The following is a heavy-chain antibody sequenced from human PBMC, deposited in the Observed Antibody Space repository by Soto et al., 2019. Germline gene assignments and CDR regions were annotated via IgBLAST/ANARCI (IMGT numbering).Heavy chain of an antibody. CDR3: ARGYSSSWPSQYYFDY. D-gene: IGHD6-13*01. V-gene: IGHV3-53*01. J-gene: IGHJ4*02. CDR2: IYSGGST. CDR1: GFTVSSNY. Sequence: EVQLVESGGGLIQPGGSLRLSCAASGFTVSSNYMSWVRQAPGKGLEWVSVIYSGGSTYYADSVKGRFTISGDNSKNTLYLQMNSLRAEDTAVYYCARGYSSSWPSQYYFDYWGQGTLVTVSS.